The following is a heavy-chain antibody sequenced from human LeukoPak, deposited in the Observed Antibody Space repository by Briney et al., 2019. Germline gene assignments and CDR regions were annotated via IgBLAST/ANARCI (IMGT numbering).Heavy chain of an antibody. Sequence: GGSLRLSCAASGSTFSSHSMNWVRQAPGKGLDWVSVITSSSDYIYYADSLKGRFTVSRDNAKNSLYLQVNSLRAEDTAVYYCVRESVYYDSSGYYNVLDYWGQGTLVTVSS. V-gene: IGHV3-21*01. J-gene: IGHJ4*02. D-gene: IGHD3-22*01. CDR2: ITSSSDYI. CDR1: GSTFSSHS. CDR3: VRESVYYDSSGYYNVLDY.